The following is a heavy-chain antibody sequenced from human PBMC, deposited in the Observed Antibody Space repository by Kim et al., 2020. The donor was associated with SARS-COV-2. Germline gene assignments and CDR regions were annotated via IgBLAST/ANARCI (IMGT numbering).Heavy chain of an antibody. CDR3: AKGYDFWSGGIYGMDV. CDR2: ISYDGSNK. V-gene: IGHV3-30*18. D-gene: IGHD3-3*01. Sequence: GGSLRLSCAASGFTFSSYGMHWVRQAPGKGLEWVAVISYDGSNKYYADSVKGRFTISRDNSKNTLYLQMNSLRDEDTAVYYCAKGYDFWSGGIYGMDVWG. J-gene: IGHJ6*01. CDR1: GFTFSSYG.